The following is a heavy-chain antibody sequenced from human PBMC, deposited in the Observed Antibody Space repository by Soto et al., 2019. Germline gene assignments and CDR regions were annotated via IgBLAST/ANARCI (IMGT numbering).Heavy chain of an antibody. J-gene: IGHJ4*02. CDR3: VAGNGDYDPTLGV. V-gene: IGHV3-74*03. CDR2: LNSDGSST. D-gene: IGHD5-12*01. CDR1: GFTFSSHW. Sequence: EVQLVESGGGLVQPGGSLRLSCTASGFTFSSHWMHWVRQAPGKGLVWVSRLNSDGSSTTYADSVKGRFTISRDNAKSTLYLQMNSLRAEDTAVYYCVAGNGDYDPTLGVWGQGTLVTVSS.